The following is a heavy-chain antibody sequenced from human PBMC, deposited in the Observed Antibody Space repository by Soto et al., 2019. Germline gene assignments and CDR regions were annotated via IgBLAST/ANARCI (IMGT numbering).Heavy chain of an antibody. V-gene: IGHV3-23*01. Sequence: GSLRLSCEASGFSISRFSMNWVRQAPGKGLDWVASISGDAETTSYADSVQGRFTISKDNSKNTVSLQMKSLTAEDTAVYYCAKGDSGTTPPYYFDHWGQGSLVTVS. CDR3: AKGDSGTTPPYYFDH. CDR2: ISGDAETT. CDR1: GFSISRFS. D-gene: IGHD1-1*01. J-gene: IGHJ4*02.